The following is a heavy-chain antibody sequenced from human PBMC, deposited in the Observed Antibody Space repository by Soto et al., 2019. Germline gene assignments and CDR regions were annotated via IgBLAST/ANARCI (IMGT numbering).Heavy chain of an antibody. CDR2: IRSKAYGGTA. V-gene: IGHV3-49*03. J-gene: IGHJ4*02. Sequence: GGSLRLSCTASGFTFGDYAMSWFRQAPGKGLEWVGFIRSKAYGGTAEYAASVKGRFTISRDDSKSIAYLQMNSLKTEDTAVDYCTRDRIAVAGTADYWGQGNLVTVSS. CDR1: GFTFGDYA. CDR3: TRDRIAVAGTADY. D-gene: IGHD6-19*01.